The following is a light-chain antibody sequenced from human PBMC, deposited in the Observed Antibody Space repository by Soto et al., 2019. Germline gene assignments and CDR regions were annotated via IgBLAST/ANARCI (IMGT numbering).Light chain of an antibody. J-gene: IGKJ1*01. CDR3: QHYNSYPEA. V-gene: IGKV1-5*03. CDR1: QTISSG. CDR2: NAS. Sequence: DIQMAQSPSTLSVSVVDRVTITCRSSQTISSGLEWYQQKPGKAPKLLIYNASTLKSGVPSRFSGSGSGTEFTLTISSLQPDDFATYYCQHYNSYPEAFGQGTKVDI.